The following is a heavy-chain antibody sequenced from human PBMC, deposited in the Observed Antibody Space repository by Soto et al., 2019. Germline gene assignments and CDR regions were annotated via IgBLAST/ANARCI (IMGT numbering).Heavy chain of an antibody. CDR2: INWNSGSV. Sequence: EVQLVESGGGLVQPGRSLRLSCAAFGFTFEDSAMHWIRQTPGKGLEWVAGINWNSGSVGYADSVKGRFTISRDNDNNTLFLQMDSLRAEDAALYYCAKGRGALAVVSNWFDPWGQGTLVTVSS. J-gene: IGHJ5*02. CDR1: GFTFEDSA. D-gene: IGHD6-19*01. V-gene: IGHV3-9*01. CDR3: AKGRGALAVVSNWFDP.